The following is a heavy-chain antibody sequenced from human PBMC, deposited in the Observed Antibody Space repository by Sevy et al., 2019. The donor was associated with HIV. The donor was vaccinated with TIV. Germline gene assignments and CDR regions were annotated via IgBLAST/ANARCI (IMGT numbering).Heavy chain of an antibody. CDR3: AKDSPGRVVVVAATRHYGMDV. V-gene: IGHV3-23*01. CDR1: GFTFSSYA. Sequence: GGSLRLSCAASGFTFSSYAMSWVRQAPGKGLEWVSAISGSGGSTYYADSVKGRFTISRDNSKNTLYLQMNSLRAEDTAVYYCAKDSPGRVVVVAATRHYGMDVWGQGTTVTVSS. D-gene: IGHD2-15*01. J-gene: IGHJ6*02. CDR2: ISGSGGST.